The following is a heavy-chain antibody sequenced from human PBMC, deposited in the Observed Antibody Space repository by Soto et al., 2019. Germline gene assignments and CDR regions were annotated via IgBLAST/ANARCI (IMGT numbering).Heavy chain of an antibody. V-gene: IGHV3-30*18. CDR2: ISYDGSNK. CDR3: AKNLEDGYFDY. Sequence: PGGSLRLSCAASGFTFSSYGMHWVRQAPGKGLEWVAVISYDGSNKYYADSVKGRFTISRDNSKNTLYLQMNSLRAEDTAVYYCAKNLEDGYFDYWGQGTLVTV. CDR1: GFTFSSYG. D-gene: IGHD1-1*01. J-gene: IGHJ4*02.